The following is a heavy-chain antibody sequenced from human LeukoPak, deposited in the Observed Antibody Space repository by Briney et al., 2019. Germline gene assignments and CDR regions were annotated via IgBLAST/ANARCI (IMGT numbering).Heavy chain of an antibody. CDR2: ISSSSSTI. Sequence: GGSLRLSCAASGFTFSSYSMNWVRQAPGKGLEWVSYISSSSSTIYYADSVKGRFTISRDNAKNSLYLQMNSLRAEDTAVYYCAKALGYNGNSNLDYRGQGTLVTVSS. J-gene: IGHJ4*02. D-gene: IGHD4-23*01. CDR1: GFTFSSYS. CDR3: AKALGYNGNSNLDY. V-gene: IGHV3-48*04.